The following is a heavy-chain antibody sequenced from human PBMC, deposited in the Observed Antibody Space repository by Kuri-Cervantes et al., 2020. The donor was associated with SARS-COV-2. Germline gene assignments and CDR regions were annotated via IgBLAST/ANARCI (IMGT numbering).Heavy chain of an antibody. Sequence: GESLKISCAASGFTFTDYWMSWVRQAPGKGLEWVGNVRPDGNSKGYVDAVKGRFTISRDNAKNSLYLQMGSLSAEDTAVYYCARDDRAGHFDVWGQGTVVTVSS. CDR3: ARDDRAGHFDV. CDR1: GFTFTDYW. J-gene: IGHJ3*01. CDR2: VRPDGNSK. D-gene: IGHD3-10*01. V-gene: IGHV3-7*03.